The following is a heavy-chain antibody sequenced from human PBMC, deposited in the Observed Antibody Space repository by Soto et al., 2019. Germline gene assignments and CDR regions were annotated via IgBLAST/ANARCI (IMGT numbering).Heavy chain of an antibody. CDR1: GHTFTAYT. CDR2: INGGDGNT. CDR3: ARRTIFGRLIVRGVPNYFGLDV. J-gene: IGHJ6*02. D-gene: IGHD3-3*01. V-gene: IGHV1-3*01. Sequence: QVQLVQSGAEVKKPGASVKISCKASGHTFTAYTMHWVRQVPGQRLEWMGWINGGDGNTKYSQNFQGRVTITRDTSATTAFMELSSLRSDDTAVYYCARRTIFGRLIVRGVPNYFGLDVWGQGTTVTVSS.